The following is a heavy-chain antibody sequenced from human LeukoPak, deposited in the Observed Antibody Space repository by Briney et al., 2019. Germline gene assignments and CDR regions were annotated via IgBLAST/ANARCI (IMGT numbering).Heavy chain of an antibody. CDR3: ARRGERGYGDYYYYYGMDV. V-gene: IGHV1-69*13. CDR2: IIPIYGTA. CDR1: GGTFSSYA. J-gene: IGHJ6*02. Sequence: ASVKVSCKASGGTFSSYAISWVRQAPGQGPEWMGGIIPIYGTANYAQKFQGRVTITADESTSTAYMELSSLRSEDTAVYYCARRGERGYGDYYYYYGMDVWGQGTTVTVSS. D-gene: IGHD4-17*01.